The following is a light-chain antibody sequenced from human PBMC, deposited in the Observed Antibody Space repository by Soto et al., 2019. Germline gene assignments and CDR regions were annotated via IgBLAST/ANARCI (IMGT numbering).Light chain of an antibody. CDR1: QSVSSSY. V-gene: IGKV3-20*01. CDR3: QQYGSSTLT. J-gene: IGKJ4*01. CDR2: DAS. Sequence: EIVLTQSPGTLSLSPGERATLSCRASQSVSSSYLAWYQQKPGQAPRLLIYDASSRATGIPDRFSGSGSGTDCTLTISSLEPEDLAVYYCQQYGSSTLTFGGGTKVEIK.